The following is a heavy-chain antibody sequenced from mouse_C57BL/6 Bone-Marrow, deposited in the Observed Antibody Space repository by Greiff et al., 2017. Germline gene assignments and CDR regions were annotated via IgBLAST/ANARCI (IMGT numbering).Heavy chain of an antibody. Sequence: QVQLKESDAELVKPGASVKISCKASGYTFTDYTIHWMKQRPEQGLEWIGHIYPRDGSTKYNEKFKGKDTLTADKSSSTAYMQLNSLTSEDSAVYFCASTVVAPYWYFDVWGTGTTVTVSS. J-gene: IGHJ1*03. CDR1: GYTFTDYT. V-gene: IGHV1-78*01. CDR3: ASTVVAPYWYFDV. CDR2: IYPRDGST. D-gene: IGHD1-1*01.